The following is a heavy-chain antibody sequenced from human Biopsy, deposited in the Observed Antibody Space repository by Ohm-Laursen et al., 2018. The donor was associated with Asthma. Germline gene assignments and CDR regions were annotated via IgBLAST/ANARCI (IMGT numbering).Heavy chain of an antibody. V-gene: IGHV4-61*01. CDR1: GGSVSTGSYY. J-gene: IGHJ6*02. D-gene: IGHD3-10*01. CDR2: IYYTGSD. CDR3: ARGPNYHGSGRAPIGMDV. Sequence: GTLSLTCTVSGGSVSTGSYYWSWIRQPPGKGLEWLGYIYYTGSDNLNPSLKSRVTISVDTSKNQFSLRLNSVTGADTAVYYCARGPNYHGSGRAPIGMDVWGQGTTVTVSS.